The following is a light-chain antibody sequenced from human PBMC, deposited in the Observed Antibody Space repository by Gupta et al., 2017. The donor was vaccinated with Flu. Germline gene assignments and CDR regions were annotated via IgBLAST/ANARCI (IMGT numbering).Light chain of an antibody. CDR3: QQDGSSPGT. Sequence: EIVLTQSPGTLSLSPGERATLSCRASQNVGNNYLAWYQQKPGQAPRLLIYGASNRATGIPDRFSGSGSETDFTLTISRLEPEDFAVYCCQQDGSSPGTFGQGTRVEIK. CDR2: GAS. CDR1: QNVGNNY. V-gene: IGKV3-20*01. J-gene: IGKJ1*01.